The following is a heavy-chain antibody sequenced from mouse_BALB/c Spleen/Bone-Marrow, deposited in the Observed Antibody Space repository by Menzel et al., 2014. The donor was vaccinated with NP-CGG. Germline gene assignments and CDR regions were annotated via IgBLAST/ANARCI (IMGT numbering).Heavy chain of an antibody. CDR1: GFTFSSYA. J-gene: IGHJ4*01. V-gene: IGHV5-9-1*01. Sequence: EVMLVESGGGLVKPGGSLKLSCAASGFTFSSYALSWVRQTPAKRLEWFATLIRGGTYTYFPDSVKGRFPISRDNAKNTLYLQRSRRRSEEKAMLDWTRSGGEDSLEEGGQGTEVTVSA. CDR3: TRSGGEDSLEE. CDR2: LIRGGTYT.